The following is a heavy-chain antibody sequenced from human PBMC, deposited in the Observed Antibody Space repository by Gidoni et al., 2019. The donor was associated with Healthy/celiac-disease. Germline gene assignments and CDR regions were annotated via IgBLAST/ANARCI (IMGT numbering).Heavy chain of an antibody. Sequence: EVPLVQSGAEVKKPGESLKISCKGSGYSFTSYWIGWVRQIPGKGLEWMGIIYPGDSDTRYSPSFQGQVTISADKSISTSYLQWSSLKASDTAMYYCARPIFGVFITSQAWYFDLWGRGTLVTVSS. CDR2: IYPGDSDT. CDR3: ARPIFGVFITSQAWYFDL. CDR1: GYSFTSYW. J-gene: IGHJ2*01. D-gene: IGHD3-3*01. V-gene: IGHV5-51*01.